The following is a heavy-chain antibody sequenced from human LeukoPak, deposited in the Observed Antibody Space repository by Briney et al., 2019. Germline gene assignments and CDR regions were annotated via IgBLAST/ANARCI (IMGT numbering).Heavy chain of an antibody. CDR2: ISGSGGST. D-gene: IGHD2-21*01. V-gene: IGHV3-23*01. CDR1: GFTFSSHA. Sequence: GGSLRLSCAASGFTFSSHAMSWVRQAPGKGLEWVSAISGSGGSTYYADSVKGRFTISRDNSKNTLYLQMNSLRAEDTAVYYCAKGAYCGGDCYVFDYWGQGTLVTVSS. J-gene: IGHJ4*02. CDR3: AKGAYCGGDCYVFDY.